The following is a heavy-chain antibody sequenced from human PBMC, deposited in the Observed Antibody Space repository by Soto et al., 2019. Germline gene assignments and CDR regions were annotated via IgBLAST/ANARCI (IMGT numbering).Heavy chain of an antibody. CDR2: INPDNGNT. D-gene: IGHD2-8*02. CDR1: GFSFSDNL. Sequence: QVQLVQSGAEVRKPGASVNISCRTSGFSFSDNLINWVRQAPGQSLAWMGWINPDNGNTIYSQTFQGRVTISRHSSASIAYVEVSDLTSEDTAVYDCARDILSVGPRANDAFDVWGQGTMVTVSS. J-gene: IGHJ3*01. CDR3: ARDILSVGPRANDAFDV. V-gene: IGHV1-3*01.